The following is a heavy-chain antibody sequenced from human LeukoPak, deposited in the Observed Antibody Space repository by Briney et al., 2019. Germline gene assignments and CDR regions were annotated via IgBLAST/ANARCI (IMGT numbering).Heavy chain of an antibody. CDR2: IKYDGSEK. Sequence: GGSLRLSCEGSGFTFSSYWMSWGRQAPGKGLEWVANIKYDGSEKYYVDSVKGRFTLSRDNAKNSLYLQMNSLRAEDTAVYYCARYSRPSGFDFDYWGQGTLVTVSS. CDR3: ARYSRPSGFDFDY. CDR1: GFTFSSYW. D-gene: IGHD6-6*01. V-gene: IGHV3-7*03. J-gene: IGHJ4*02.